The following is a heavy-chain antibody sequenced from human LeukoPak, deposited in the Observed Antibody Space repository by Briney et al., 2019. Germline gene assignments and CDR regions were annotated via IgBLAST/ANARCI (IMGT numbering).Heavy chain of an antibody. CDR1: GYTFSAYY. D-gene: IGHD1-7*01. CDR3: ARFLFGTKFYFDF. J-gene: IGHJ4*02. V-gene: IGHV1-2*02. CDR2: INPNNGDT. Sequence: ASVKVSCKASGYTFSAYYIHWVRQAPGHGLEWMGWINPNNGDTVYAQRFQGGVTMTRDTSISTAYMELTGLSFDDTAVYYCARFLFGTKFYFDFWGQGTLVTVSS.